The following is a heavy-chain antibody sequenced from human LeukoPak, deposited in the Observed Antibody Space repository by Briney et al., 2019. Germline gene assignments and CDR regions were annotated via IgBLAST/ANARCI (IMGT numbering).Heavy chain of an antibody. Sequence: PSETLSLTCAVYGGSFSGYYWSWIRQPPGKGLEWIGEINHSGSTNYNPSLKSRVTISVDTSKNQFSLKLSSVTAADTAVYYCASGLAAAVPWGQGTLVTVSS. V-gene: IGHV4-34*01. CDR3: ASGLAAAVP. CDR2: INHSGST. CDR1: GGSFSGYY. D-gene: IGHD6-13*01. J-gene: IGHJ5*02.